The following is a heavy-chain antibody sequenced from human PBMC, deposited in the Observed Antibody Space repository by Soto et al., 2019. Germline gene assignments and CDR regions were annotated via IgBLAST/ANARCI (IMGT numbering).Heavy chain of an antibody. J-gene: IGHJ4*02. D-gene: IGHD3-22*01. V-gene: IGHV4-30-4*01. CDR2: IYHSGGT. Sequence: PSETLSLTCTVSGNSISSGDYWSWIRQPPGKGLEWIGYIYHSGGTYYNPSLKSRVTMSVDTSQNQFSLKLSSVSAADTAVYYCARTKHYYDSTAYIFDYWGQGALVTVSS. CDR3: ARTKHYYDSTAYIFDY. CDR1: GNSISSGDY.